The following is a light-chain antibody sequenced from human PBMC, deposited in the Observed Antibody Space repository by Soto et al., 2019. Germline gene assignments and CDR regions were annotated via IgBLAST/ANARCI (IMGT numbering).Light chain of an antibody. J-gene: IGLJ2*01. CDR2: DVS. CDR3: SSYTSSSTEVV. V-gene: IGLV2-14*01. Sequence: QSVLTQPASVSGSPGQSITISCTGTSSDVGGYNDVSWYQQHPGKAPKLMIYDVSNRPSGVSNRFSGSKSGNTASLTISGLQAEDEADYYCSSYTSSSTEVVFGGGTKLTVL. CDR1: SSDVGGYND.